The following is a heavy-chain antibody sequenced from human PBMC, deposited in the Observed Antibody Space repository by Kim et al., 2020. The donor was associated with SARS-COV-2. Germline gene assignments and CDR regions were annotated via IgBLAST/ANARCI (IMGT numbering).Heavy chain of an antibody. D-gene: IGHD3-22*01. J-gene: IGHJ3*02. CDR1: GYTFTGYY. CDR3: ARVPSSMTPGGYDAFAI. V-gene: IGHV1-2*04. Sequence: ASVKVSCKASGYTFTGYYMHWVRQAPGQGLEWMGWINPNSGGTNYAQKFQGWVTMTRDTSISTAYMELSRLRSDDTAVYYCARVPSSMTPGGYDAFAIWGQGTMVTVSS. CDR2: INPNSGGT.